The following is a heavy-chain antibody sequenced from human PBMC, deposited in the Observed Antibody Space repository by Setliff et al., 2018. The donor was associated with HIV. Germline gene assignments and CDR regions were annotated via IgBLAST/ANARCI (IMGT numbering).Heavy chain of an antibody. V-gene: IGHV1-18*01. CDR1: GYTFISYG. J-gene: IGHJ5*02. D-gene: IGHD6-13*01. CDR2: ISPYNGHT. Sequence: GSVKVSCKASGYTFISYGISWVRQAPGQGLEWMGWISPYNGHTNYAQKVQGRVTMTRDTFTSTAYMELRSLRSDDTAVYYCARDAARRAAADTPVWFDPWGQGTLVTVS. CDR3: ARDAARRAAADTPVWFDP.